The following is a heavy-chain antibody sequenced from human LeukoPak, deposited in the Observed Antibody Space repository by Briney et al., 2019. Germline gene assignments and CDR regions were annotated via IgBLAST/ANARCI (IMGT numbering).Heavy chain of an antibody. V-gene: IGHV3-21*01. CDR1: GFTFSSYS. Sequence: PGGSLRLSCAASGFTFSSYSMNWVRQAPGKGLEWVSSISSSSSYIYYADSVKGRFTISRDNAKNSLYLQMNSLRAEDTAVYYCARQEARYGDEDYFDYWGQGTLVTVSS. J-gene: IGHJ4*02. CDR3: ARQEARYGDEDYFDY. D-gene: IGHD4-17*01. CDR2: ISSSSSYI.